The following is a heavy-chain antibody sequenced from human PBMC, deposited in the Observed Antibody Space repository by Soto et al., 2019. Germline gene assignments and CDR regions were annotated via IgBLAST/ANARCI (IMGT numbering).Heavy chain of an antibody. J-gene: IGHJ5*02. Sequence: QVQLVQSGAEVKKPGASVKVSCKASGYTFTSYGISWVRQAPGQGLEWMGWISANNGSTKYAQNFQGRVTMTTDTSTSTAYMELRSLRSDDTAVYYCARAYSPGLFDPWGQGTLVTVSS. D-gene: IGHD2-15*01. CDR3: ARAYSPGLFDP. CDR1: GYTFTSYG. CDR2: ISANNGST. V-gene: IGHV1-18*01.